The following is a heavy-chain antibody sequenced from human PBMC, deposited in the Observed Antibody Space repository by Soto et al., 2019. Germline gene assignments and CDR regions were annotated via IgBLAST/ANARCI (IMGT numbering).Heavy chain of an antibody. CDR1: GFTFSSYG. CDR3: ARRGSGTYSFEY. CDR2: IWSDGSIK. V-gene: IGHV3-33*01. Sequence: QVQLVESGGGVVQPGRSLRLSCAASGFTFSSYGMHWVRQAPGKGLEWVAVIWSDGSIKYYADSVKGRFTISRDNSKNTLFLQMHSLRPEDTAMYYCARRGSGTYSFEYWGQGTLVTVSS. D-gene: IGHD1-26*01. J-gene: IGHJ4*02.